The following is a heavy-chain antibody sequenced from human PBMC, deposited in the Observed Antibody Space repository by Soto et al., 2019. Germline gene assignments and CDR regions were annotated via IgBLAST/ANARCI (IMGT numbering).Heavy chain of an antibody. J-gene: IGHJ4*02. D-gene: IGHD3-22*01. Sequence: SETLSLTCTVSGGSISSGSYYWSWIRQHPGKGLEWIGYIYYSGSTYYNPSLKSRVTISVDTSKNQFSLELSSLRSEDTAVYYCARDKAQGGYCFYWGQGTLVTVSS. CDR2: IYYSGST. V-gene: IGHV4-31*03. CDR3: ARDKAQGGYCFY. CDR1: GGSISSGSYY.